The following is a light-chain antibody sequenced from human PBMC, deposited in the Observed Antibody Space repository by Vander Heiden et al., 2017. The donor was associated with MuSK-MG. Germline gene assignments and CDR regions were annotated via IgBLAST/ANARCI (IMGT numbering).Light chain of an antibody. V-gene: IGLV4-60*03. CDR3: ETWDSSTLV. Sequence: QPVLTQSSSASASLGSSVKLTCTLTSGHSTYIIAWHQQQPGKAPRYLMKLEGSGNYNKGSGVPDRFSGSSSGAERYLTISNVQSEDEADYYCETWDSSTLVFGGGTKLTVL. CDR2: LEGSGNY. CDR1: SGHSTYI. J-gene: IGLJ2*01.